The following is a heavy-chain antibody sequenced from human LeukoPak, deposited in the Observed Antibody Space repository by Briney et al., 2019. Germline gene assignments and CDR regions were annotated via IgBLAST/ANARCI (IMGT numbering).Heavy chain of an antibody. J-gene: IGHJ4*02. D-gene: IGHD5-18*01. CDR3: ARSRLGGYTYGFDY. CDR1: GGSVSSARYY. V-gene: IGHV4-31*03. CDR2: IYHTGST. Sequence: PSETLSLTCSVPGGSVSSARYYWNWIRQLPGRGLEWIGYIYHTGSTYYRASLRSRLSISIDASKNQFSLRLSSVTAADTAVYYCARSRLGGYTYGFDYWGQGNLVTVSS.